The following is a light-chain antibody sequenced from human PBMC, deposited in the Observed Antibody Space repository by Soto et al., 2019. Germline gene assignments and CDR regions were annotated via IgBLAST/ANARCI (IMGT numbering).Light chain of an antibody. Sequence: AIRMTQSPSSFSASSGDRVTITCRASHGLNSYIAWYQQKPGKAPQLLIYGISTLQRGVPSRFSGSGSGTEFPLTINYVQAEDSATYYCQQYFSSPITFGQGTRLEI. V-gene: IGKV1-8*01. J-gene: IGKJ5*01. CDR2: GIS. CDR1: HGLNSY. CDR3: QQYFSSPIT.